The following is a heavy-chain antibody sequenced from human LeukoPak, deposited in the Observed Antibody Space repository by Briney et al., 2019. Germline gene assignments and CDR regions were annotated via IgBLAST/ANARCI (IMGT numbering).Heavy chain of an antibody. D-gene: IGHD6-19*01. CDR2: IYYSGST. CDR3: ARDTDIAVAGTAGY. J-gene: IGHJ4*02. V-gene: IGHV4-30-4*08. Sequence: SETLSLTCTVSGDSISSGDYYWGWIRQPPGKGLEWIGYIYYSGSTYYNPSLKSRMTISVDTSKSQFSLKLSSVIAADTAVYYCARDTDIAVAGTAGYWGQGTLVTVSS. CDR1: GDSISSGDYY.